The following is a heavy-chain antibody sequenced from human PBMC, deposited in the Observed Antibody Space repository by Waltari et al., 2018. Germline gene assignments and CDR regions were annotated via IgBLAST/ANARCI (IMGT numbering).Heavy chain of an antibody. V-gene: IGHV4-39*07. D-gene: IGHD6-13*01. Sequence: QLQLQESGPGLVKPSETLSLTCTVSGGSISSSSYYWGWIRQPPGKGLEWIGSIYYSGSTYYNPSLKSRVTISVDTSKNQFSLKLSSVTAADTAVYYCARDASSSWSFWGQGTLSPSPQ. CDR3: ARDASSSWSF. CDR2: IYYSGST. CDR1: GGSISSSSYY. J-gene: IGHJ4*02.